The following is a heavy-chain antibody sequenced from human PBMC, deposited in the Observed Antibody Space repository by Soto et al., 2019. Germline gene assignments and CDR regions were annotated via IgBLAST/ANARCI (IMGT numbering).Heavy chain of an antibody. CDR3: VKDGSSGWPYFYDMDV. J-gene: IGHJ6*02. Sequence: QVQLVESGGGVVQPGRSLRLSCAASGFTFSSYGMRWVRQAPGKGLEWVAVISYDGRNKYYADAVKGRFTISRDNTKNTLYLQMSSRRAEDTAVYYFVKDGSSGWPYFYDMDVWGQGTTVTVSS. V-gene: IGHV3-30*18. CDR2: ISYDGRNK. CDR1: GFTFSSYG. D-gene: IGHD6-19*01.